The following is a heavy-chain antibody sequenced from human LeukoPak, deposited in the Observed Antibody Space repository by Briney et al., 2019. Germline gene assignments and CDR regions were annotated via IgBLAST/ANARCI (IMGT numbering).Heavy chain of an antibody. J-gene: IGHJ4*02. CDR3: AKEVTWGTEDYFDY. V-gene: IGHV3-23*01. CDR2: ISGSGGST. CDR1: GSTFSSYA. Sequence: GGSLRLSCAASGSTFSSYAMSWVRQAPGKRLEWVSAISGSGGSTYYADSVKGRFTISRDNSKNTLYLQMYSLRAEDTAVYYCAKEVTWGTEDYFDYWGQGTLVTVSS. D-gene: IGHD7-27*01.